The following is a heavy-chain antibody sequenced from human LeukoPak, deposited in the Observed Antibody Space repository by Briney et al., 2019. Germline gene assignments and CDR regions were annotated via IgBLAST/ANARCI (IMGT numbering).Heavy chain of an antibody. CDR2: IYYSGST. V-gene: IGHV4-59*01. CDR1: GGSISSYY. J-gene: IGHJ4*02. Sequence: PSETLSLTCTVSGGSISSYYWSWIRQPPGKGMEWMGYIYYSGSTNYNPSLKTRVTISVDTSKNQFSLKLSSVTAADTAVYYCARGRLRSSNDYWGQGTLVTVSS. D-gene: IGHD4-17*01. CDR3: ARGRLRSSNDY.